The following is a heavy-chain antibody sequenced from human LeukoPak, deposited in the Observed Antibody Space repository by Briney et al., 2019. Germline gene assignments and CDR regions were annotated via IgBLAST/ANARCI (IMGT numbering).Heavy chain of an antibody. CDR2: MNPNSGNT. CDR3: ARGSQLATYYYYYYGMDV. J-gene: IGHJ6*02. D-gene: IGHD6-13*01. Sequence: ASVKVSCKASGYTFTSYDINWVRQATGQGLEWMGWMNPNSGNTGYAQKFQGRVTMTRNTSISTAYMALSSLRSEDTAVYYCARGSQLATYYYYYYGMDVWGQGTTVTVSS. V-gene: IGHV1-8*01. CDR1: GYTFTSYD.